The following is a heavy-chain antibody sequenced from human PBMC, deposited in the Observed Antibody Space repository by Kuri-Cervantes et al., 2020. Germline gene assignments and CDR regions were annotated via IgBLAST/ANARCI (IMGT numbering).Heavy chain of an antibody. D-gene: IGHD2-2*01. Sequence: GESLKISCAASGFTVSSNYMSWVRQAPGKGLEWVSAISGSGGSTYYADSVKGRFTISRDNSKNTLYLQMNSLRAEDTAVYYCAKDLGRYCSSTSCLSFDYWGQGTLVTVSS. CDR3: AKDLGRYCSSTSCLSFDY. CDR1: GFTVSSNY. V-gene: IGHV3-23*01. J-gene: IGHJ4*02. CDR2: ISGSGGST.